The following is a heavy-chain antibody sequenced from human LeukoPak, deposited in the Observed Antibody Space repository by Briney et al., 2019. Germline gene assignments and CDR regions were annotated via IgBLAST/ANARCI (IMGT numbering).Heavy chain of an antibody. CDR2: ISYSGST. V-gene: IGHV4-59*01. J-gene: IGHJ4*02. CDR3: ARERHGHPFDS. Sequence: SETLSLTCNVSGGSIRGYYWSWIRQPPGKGLEWIGYISYSGSTNYNPSLKSRVTISKDASKNQFSLNLSPVAAADTAVYYCARERHGHPFDSWGQGTLVTVSS. CDR1: GGSIRGYY.